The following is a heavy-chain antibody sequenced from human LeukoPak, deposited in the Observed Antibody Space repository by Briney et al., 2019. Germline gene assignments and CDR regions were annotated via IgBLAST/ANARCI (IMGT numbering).Heavy chain of an antibody. Sequence: GASVKVSCKASGYTFTSYDINWVRQATGQGLXXXGWMNPNSGNTGYAQKFQGRVTMTRNTSTSTAYMELSSLRSEDTAVYYCARLIQDALVVMELWGQGTLVTVSS. CDR2: MNPNSGNT. CDR1: GYTFTSYD. V-gene: IGHV1-8*01. J-gene: IGHJ4*02. CDR3: ARLIQDALVVMEL. D-gene: IGHD2-15*01.